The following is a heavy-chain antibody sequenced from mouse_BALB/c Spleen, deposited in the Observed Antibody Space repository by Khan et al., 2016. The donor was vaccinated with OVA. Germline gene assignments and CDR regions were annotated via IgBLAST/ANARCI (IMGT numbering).Heavy chain of an antibody. V-gene: IGHV1S136*01. J-gene: IGHJ2*01. CDR1: GYTFTSYV. Sequence: VQLQQSGPELVKPGASVKMSCKASGYTFTSYVIHWVKQKPGQGLEWIGYVYPYNDDTKYNEKFKGKATLTSVKSSSTAYMELRSLTSEDSAVYYCARNYKYDVYFDYWGQGTTLTVSS. CDR3: ARNYKYDVYFDY. CDR2: VYPYNDDT. D-gene: IGHD2-12*01.